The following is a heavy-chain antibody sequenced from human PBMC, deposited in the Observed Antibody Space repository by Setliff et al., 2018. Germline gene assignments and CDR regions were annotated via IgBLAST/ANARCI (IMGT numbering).Heavy chain of an antibody. V-gene: IGHV4-59*01. CDR2: IYYSGST. J-gene: IGHJ5*02. CDR3: ARWVPENWFDP. Sequence: PSETLSLTCTVSGGSISSYYWSWIRQPPGEGLEWIGYIYYSGSTNYNPSLKSRVTISVDTSKNQFSLKLSSVTAADTAVYYCARWVPENWFDPWGQGTLVTVSS. CDR1: GGSISSYY.